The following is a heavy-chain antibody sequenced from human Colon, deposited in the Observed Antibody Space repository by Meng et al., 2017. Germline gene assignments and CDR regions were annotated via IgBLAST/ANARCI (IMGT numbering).Heavy chain of an antibody. V-gene: IGHV4-4*02. CDR2: TSHSGST. J-gene: IGHJ4*02. D-gene: IGHD3-22*01. Sequence: QVPLQASGPGLVKPSETLSLTCAVSGGSISRSDWWSWVRQPPGKGLEWIGETSHSGSTNYSPSLKSRVTISLDKSKNQLSLKLNSVTAADTAVYYCASSDYYRSDYWGQGTLVTVSS. CDR3: ASSDYYRSDY. CDR1: GGSISRSDW.